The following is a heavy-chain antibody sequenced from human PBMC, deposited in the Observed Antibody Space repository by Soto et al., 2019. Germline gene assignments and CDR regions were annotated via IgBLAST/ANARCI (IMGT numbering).Heavy chain of an antibody. Sequence: PGGSLRSSLTASGFTFGYSGMSWFRQAPGKVLEWVGFIRSTTDGGTTELAASVKGRFILSIDDSKSIAYLQMNSLKTEATAVYDFNRDIPPYKDGTRFESWGHGTQVTLSS. J-gene: IGHJ4*01. D-gene: IGHD1-1*01. CDR2: IRSTTDGGTT. V-gene: IGHV3-49*03. CDR3: NRDIPPYKDGTRFES. CDR1: GFTFGYSG.